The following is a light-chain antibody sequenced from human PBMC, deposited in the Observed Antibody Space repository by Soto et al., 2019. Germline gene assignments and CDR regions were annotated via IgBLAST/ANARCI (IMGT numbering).Light chain of an antibody. V-gene: IGKV1-5*03. Sequence: DIQMTQSPSTLSASVGDRVTITCRASQSISSWLAWYQQKPGKAPKRLIYKSSSLESGVPSRFSGSGSGTAFTLTISSLQPADFATYYCQQYNSYSITFGPGTKVDIK. CDR1: QSISSW. CDR3: QQYNSYSIT. CDR2: KSS. J-gene: IGKJ3*01.